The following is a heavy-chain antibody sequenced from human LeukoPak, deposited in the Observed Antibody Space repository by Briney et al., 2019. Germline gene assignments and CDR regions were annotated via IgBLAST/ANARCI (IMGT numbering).Heavy chain of an antibody. CDR3: ARWIGSGWYDY. Sequence: GGSLRLSCAASGFTFSSYAMHWVRQAPGKGLEYVSAISSNGGSTYYANSVKGRFTISRDNSKNTLYLQMGSLRAEDMAVYYCARWIGSGWYDYWGQGTLVTVSS. V-gene: IGHV3-64*01. CDR2: ISSNGGST. D-gene: IGHD6-19*01. CDR1: GFTFSSYA. J-gene: IGHJ4*02.